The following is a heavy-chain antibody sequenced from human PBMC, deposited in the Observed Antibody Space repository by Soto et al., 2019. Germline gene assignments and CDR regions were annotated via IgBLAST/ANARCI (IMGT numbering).Heavy chain of an antibody. CDR2: IYETGGT. J-gene: IGHJ6*02. CDR1: SDPTSTYN. Sequence: SETLSLTCTVSSDPTSTYNWGWIRQTPGKGLEWIGYIYETGGTAYNPSLNSRATISLDRSTKQLSLKLSSATAADTAMYHCVRQGIGPLHGLVDVWGRGTMVTVSS. CDR3: VRQGIGPLHGLVDV. V-gene: IGHV4-59*08. D-gene: IGHD3-10*01.